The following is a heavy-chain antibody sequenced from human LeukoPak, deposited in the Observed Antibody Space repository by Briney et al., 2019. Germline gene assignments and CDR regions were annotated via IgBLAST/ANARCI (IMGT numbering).Heavy chain of an antibody. CDR2: INHNSGGT. Sequence: ASVKVSCKASGYTFTGYYMHWVRQAPGQGLEWMGRINHNSGGTNYAQKFQGRVTMTRDTSISTAYMELSRLRSDDTAVYYCARDSKDDYVWGSYRYSFDYWGQGTLVTVSS. J-gene: IGHJ4*02. V-gene: IGHV1-2*06. CDR3: ARDSKDDYVWGSYRYSFDY. CDR1: GYTFTGYY. D-gene: IGHD3-16*02.